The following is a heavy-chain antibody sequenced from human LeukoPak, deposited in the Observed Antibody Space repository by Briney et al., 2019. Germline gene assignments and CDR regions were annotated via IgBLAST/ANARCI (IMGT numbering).Heavy chain of an antibody. J-gene: IGHJ5*02. CDR1: GYTFTSYA. D-gene: IGHD6-13*01. Sequence: ASVKVSCKASGYTFTSYAMNWVRQAPGQGLEWMGWINTNTGNPTYAQGFTGRFVFSLDTSVSTAYLQISSLKAEDTAVYYCARESIAAAGNRFDPWGQGTLVTVSS. V-gene: IGHV7-4-1*02. CDR3: ARESIAAAGNRFDP. CDR2: INTNTGNP.